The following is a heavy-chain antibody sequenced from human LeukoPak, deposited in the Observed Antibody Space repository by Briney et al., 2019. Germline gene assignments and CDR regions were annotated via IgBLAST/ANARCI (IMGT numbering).Heavy chain of an antibody. V-gene: IGHV4-30-4*01. D-gene: IGHD3/OR15-3a*01. Sequence: PSETLSLTCTVSGVSISSGDYYWSWIRQPPGKGLEWIGYIYYSGSTYYNPSLKSRVTISVDTSKNQFSLKLSSVTAADTAVYYCSRTRYDYWSDPYYYYGMDVWGQGTTVTVSS. CDR3: SRTRYDYWSDPYYYYGMDV. CDR2: IYYSGST. CDR1: GVSISSGDYY. J-gene: IGHJ6*02.